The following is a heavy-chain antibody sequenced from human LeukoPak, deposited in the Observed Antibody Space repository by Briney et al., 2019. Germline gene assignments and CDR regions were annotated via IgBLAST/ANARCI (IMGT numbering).Heavy chain of an antibody. Sequence: KSSETLSLTCTVSGGSVSSGSYYWSWIRQPPGKGLEWIGYIYYSGSTNYNPSLKSRVTISVDTSKNQFSLKLSSVTAADTAVYYCARDGPYCSSTSCYGYWDQGTLVTVSS. V-gene: IGHV4-61*01. CDR1: GGSVSSGSYY. CDR2: IYYSGST. D-gene: IGHD2-2*01. CDR3: ARDGPYCSSTSCYGY. J-gene: IGHJ4*02.